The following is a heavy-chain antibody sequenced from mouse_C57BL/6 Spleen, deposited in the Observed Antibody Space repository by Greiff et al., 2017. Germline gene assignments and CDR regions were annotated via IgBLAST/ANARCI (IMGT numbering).Heavy chain of an antibody. CDR1: GYAFSSYW. Sequence: QVQLKESGAELVKPGASVKISCKASGYAFSSYWMNWVKQRPGKGLEWIGQIYPGDGDTNYNGKFKGKATLTADKSSSTAYMQLSSLTSEDSAVYFCARCGTGYFDYWGQGTTLTVSS. D-gene: IGHD4-1*01. J-gene: IGHJ2*01. V-gene: IGHV1-80*01. CDR3: ARCGTGYFDY. CDR2: IYPGDGDT.